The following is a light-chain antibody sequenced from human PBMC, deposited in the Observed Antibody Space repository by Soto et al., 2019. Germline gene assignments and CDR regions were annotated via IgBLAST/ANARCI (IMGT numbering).Light chain of an antibody. V-gene: IGKV1-33*01. CDR2: DAS. CDR3: QQYDDLPLT. J-gene: IGKJ4*01. Sequence: DIQMTQSPSSLSASIGDRVTITCQASQDINNYLNWYQEKPGKAPKLLIFDASNLETGVPSRFSGSGSGTDFSFTISSLQPEDIATYYRQQYDDLPLTFGGGTKVEI. CDR1: QDINNY.